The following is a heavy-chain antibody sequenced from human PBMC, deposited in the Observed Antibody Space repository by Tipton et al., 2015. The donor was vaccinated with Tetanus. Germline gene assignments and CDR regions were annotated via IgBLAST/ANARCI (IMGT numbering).Heavy chain of an antibody. D-gene: IGHD6-6*01. CDR2: ISDSGVRT. V-gene: IGHV3-23*01. Sequence: SLRLSCAASGFTFNNYAMNWVRQAPGKGLEWVSSISDSGVRTHYADSVKGRFTISRDNSKNTLYVHMNSLTAEDTAVYYCAKERWYSNSPGAFDLWSQGTMVTVSS. CDR1: GFTFNNYA. J-gene: IGHJ3*01. CDR3: AKERWYSNSPGAFDL.